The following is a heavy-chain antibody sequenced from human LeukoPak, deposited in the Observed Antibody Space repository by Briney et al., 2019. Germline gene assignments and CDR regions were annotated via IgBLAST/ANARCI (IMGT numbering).Heavy chain of an antibody. D-gene: IGHD3-9*01. Sequence: SETLSLTCTVSGGSISSSSYYWGWIRQPPGKGLEWIGSIYYSGSTYYNPSLKSRVTISVDTSKNQFSLKLSSATAANTAVYYCARQASPYYDILTGYYESPFHRGQGTLVTVSS. J-gene: IGHJ4*02. V-gene: IGHV4-39*01. CDR3: ARQASPYYDILTGYYESPFH. CDR1: GGSISSSSYY. CDR2: IYYSGST.